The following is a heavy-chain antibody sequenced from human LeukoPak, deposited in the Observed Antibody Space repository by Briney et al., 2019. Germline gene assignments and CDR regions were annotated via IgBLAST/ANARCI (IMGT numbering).Heavy chain of an antibody. CDR1: GFTFSSYA. Sequence: GGSLRLSCAASGFTFSSYAMHWVRQAPGKGLEYVSAISSNGGSTYYANSVKGRFTISRDNAKNSLYLQMNSLRDEDTAVYYCARDGPYSSSNDYWGQGTLVTVSS. D-gene: IGHD6-13*01. CDR2: ISSNGGST. V-gene: IGHV3-64*01. CDR3: ARDGPYSSSNDY. J-gene: IGHJ4*02.